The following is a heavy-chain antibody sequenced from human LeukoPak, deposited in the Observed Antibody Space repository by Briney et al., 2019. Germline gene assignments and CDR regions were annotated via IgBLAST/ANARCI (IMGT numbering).Heavy chain of an antibody. D-gene: IGHD2-8*01. V-gene: IGHV4-39*01. CDR1: GGSISSGSYY. J-gene: IGHJ4*02. CDR2: IYYSGAS. Sequence: SETLSLTCTVSGGSISSGSYYWGWVRQPPGKGLEWIANIYYSGASYFNPSLKSRVSISVDTSKNQFSLTLKYVTAADTATYYSARHWTLTSCIWGQGSLVTVS. CDR3: ARHWTLTSCI.